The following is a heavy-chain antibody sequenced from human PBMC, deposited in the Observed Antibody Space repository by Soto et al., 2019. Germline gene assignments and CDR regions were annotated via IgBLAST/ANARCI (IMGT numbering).Heavy chain of an antibody. Sequence: QAQLVEAGGGVVRPGRSLRLSCTASGITFSAYTMHWVRQAPGKGLEWVALILYDGNDKHYADSVKGRFTISRDNSKNTLYLQTHSLRVEDTAVYYCARVAPGGSWSYDVWGQGTLVIVSS. J-gene: IGHJ4*02. CDR2: ILYDGNDK. CDR1: GITFSAYT. V-gene: IGHV3-30-3*01. CDR3: ARVAPGGSWSYDV. D-gene: IGHD3-10*01.